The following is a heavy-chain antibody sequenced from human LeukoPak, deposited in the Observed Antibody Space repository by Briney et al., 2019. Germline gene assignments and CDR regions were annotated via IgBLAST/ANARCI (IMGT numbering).Heavy chain of an antibody. Sequence: SETLSLTCTVFGGSISSSSYYWGWIRQPPGKGLEWIGSIYYSGSTYYNPSLKSRVTISVDTSKNQFSLKLSSVTAADTAVYYCARQRGYGDYLFDYWGQGTLVTVSS. CDR2: IYYSGST. D-gene: IGHD4-17*01. J-gene: IGHJ4*02. CDR3: ARQRGYGDYLFDY. V-gene: IGHV4-39*01. CDR1: GGSISSSSYY.